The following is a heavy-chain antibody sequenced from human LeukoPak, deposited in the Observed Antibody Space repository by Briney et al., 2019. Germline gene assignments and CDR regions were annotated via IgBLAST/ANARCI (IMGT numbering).Heavy chain of an antibody. V-gene: IGHV5-51*01. D-gene: IGHD4-23*01. CDR3: ARLPTREVKGYYFDY. CDR2: IYPGDSDT. Sequence: GESLKISCKGSGYSFTSYWIGWVRQMPGKGLEWMGIIYPGDSDTRYSPSFQGQVTISADKSISTAYLQWSSQKASDTAMYYCARLPTREVKGYYFDYWGQGTLVTVSS. J-gene: IGHJ4*02. CDR1: GYSFTSYW.